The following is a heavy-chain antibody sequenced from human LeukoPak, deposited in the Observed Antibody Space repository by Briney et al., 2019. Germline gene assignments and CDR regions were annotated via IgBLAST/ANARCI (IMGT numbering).Heavy chain of an antibody. CDR2: ISGHGGST. J-gene: IGHJ4*02. Sequence: PGGSLRLSCAASGFTFDDYAMHWVRQAPGKGLEWVSLISGHGGSTYYADSVKGRFTISRDNSKNSLYLQMNSLRTEDTALYYCAKDSSYLGYSSSWGQIVYFDYWGQGTLVTVSS. V-gene: IGHV3-43*02. D-gene: IGHD6-13*01. CDR1: GFTFDDYA. CDR3: AKDSSYLGYSSSWGQIVYFDY.